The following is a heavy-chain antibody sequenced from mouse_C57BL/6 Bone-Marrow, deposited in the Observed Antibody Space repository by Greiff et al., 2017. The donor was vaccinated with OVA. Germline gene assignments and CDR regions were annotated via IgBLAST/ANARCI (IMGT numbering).Heavy chain of an antibody. V-gene: IGHV1-47*01. J-gene: IGHJ1*03. CDR3: ARSSHYYGSSYGWYFDV. D-gene: IGHD1-1*01. CDR2: FHPYNDDT. CDR1: GYTFTTYP. Sequence: VQRVESGAELVKPGASVKMSCKASGYTFTTYPIEWMKQNHGKSLEWIGNFHPYNDDTKYNEKFKGKATLTVEKSSSTVYLELSRLTSDDSAVYYCARSSHYYGSSYGWYFDVWGTGTTVTVSS.